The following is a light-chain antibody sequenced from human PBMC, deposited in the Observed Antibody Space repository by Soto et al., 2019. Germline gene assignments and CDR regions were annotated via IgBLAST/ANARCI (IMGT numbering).Light chain of an antibody. CDR3: QSYDSTLSSSEVV. J-gene: IGLJ2*01. CDR2: GNN. V-gene: IGLV1-40*01. Sequence: SVLTQPPSVSGAPGQRVTISCTGSSSNIGTGYDVHWYQQLPGTAPKLLIYGNNNRPSGVPDRFSGSKSGTSASLAITGLQAEDEADYYCQSYDSTLSSSEVVFGGGTKLTVL. CDR1: SSNIGTGYD.